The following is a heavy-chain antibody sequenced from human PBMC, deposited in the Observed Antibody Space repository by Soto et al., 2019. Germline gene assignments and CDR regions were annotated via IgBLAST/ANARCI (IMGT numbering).Heavy chain of an antibody. CDR1: GYTFTSYG. J-gene: IGHJ6*02. V-gene: IGHV1-18*01. CDR3: ARDPTYYDILTGYARRGYGMDV. D-gene: IGHD3-9*01. CDR2: ISAYNGNT. Sequence: QVQLVQSGAEVKKPGASVKVSCKASGYTFTSYGISWVRQAPGQGLEWMGWISAYNGNTNYAQKLQGKVTMTTDTSTSTAYMELRSLRSEDTAVYYCARDPTYYDILTGYARRGYGMDVWGQGTTVTVSS.